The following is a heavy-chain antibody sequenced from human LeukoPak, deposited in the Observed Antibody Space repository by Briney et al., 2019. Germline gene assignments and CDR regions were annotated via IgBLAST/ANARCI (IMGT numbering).Heavy chain of an antibody. J-gene: IGHJ5*02. Sequence: GGCLRLSCAASGFTFSSYSMDSVRQAPGKGMGWDSSISSSSRCINYADSVKDRFTISRDNAKNSLYMQMNSLRAEDTAVYYCARTTIDILTGYPGGDNWFDPWGERTLVTVSS. D-gene: IGHD3-9*01. CDR3: ARTTIDILTGYPGGDNWFDP. V-gene: IGHV3-21*01. CDR2: ISSSSRCI. CDR1: GFTFSSYS.